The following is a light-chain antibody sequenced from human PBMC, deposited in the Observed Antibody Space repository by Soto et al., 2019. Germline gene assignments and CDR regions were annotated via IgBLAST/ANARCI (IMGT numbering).Light chain of an antibody. CDR3: QQYNNWPPLT. J-gene: IGKJ4*01. CDR1: QSVSSN. Sequence: EIVMTQSPATLSVSPGERATLSCRASQSVSSNLAWYQQKPGQAPRLLIYGASTRATSIPARFSGNESGTEFTLTISSLQSEDFAVYYCQQYNNWPPLTFGGGTKVEIK. V-gene: IGKV3-15*01. CDR2: GAS.